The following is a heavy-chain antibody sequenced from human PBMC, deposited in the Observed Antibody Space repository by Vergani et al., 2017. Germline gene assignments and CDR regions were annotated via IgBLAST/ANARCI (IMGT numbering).Heavy chain of an antibody. D-gene: IGHD3-16*01. CDR2: IYTSGST. J-gene: IGHJ4*02. V-gene: IGHV4-61*02. Sequence: QVQLQESGPGLVKPSQTLSLTCTVPGGSISSGSYYWSWLRQPAGKGLEWIGRIYTSGSTNYNPSLKSRVTISVDTSKNQFSLKLSSVTAADTAVYYCASSLGIPNVFDYWGQGTLVTVSS. CDR3: ASSLGIPNVFDY. CDR1: GGSISSGSYY.